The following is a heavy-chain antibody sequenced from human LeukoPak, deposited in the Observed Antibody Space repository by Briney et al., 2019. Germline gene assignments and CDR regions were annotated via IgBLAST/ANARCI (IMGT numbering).Heavy chain of an antibody. J-gene: IGHJ4*02. D-gene: IGHD3-3*01. Sequence: KPGGSLRLSCAASGFSFSDYYMGWMRQAPGKGLEWVSYISSSGSSTYYADSVKGRFTISRDNAKNSLYLQMNSLRAEDTAVYYCARELDYDFWSGPLDYWGQGTLVTVSS. CDR3: ARELDYDFWSGPLDY. CDR1: GFSFSDYY. V-gene: IGHV3-11*04. CDR2: ISSSGSST.